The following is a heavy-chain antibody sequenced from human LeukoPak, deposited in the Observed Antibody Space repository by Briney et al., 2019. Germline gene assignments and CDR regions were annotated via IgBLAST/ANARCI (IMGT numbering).Heavy chain of an antibody. CDR2: IYSGGST. Sequence: GGSLRLSCAASGFSVSRNYMHWVRQAPGEGLEWVSLIYSGGSTSYAESVKGRFTISRDNSKNRLYLQMNSLRAEDTAVYYCARKTDHQTGGDYWGQGTLVTVSS. CDR3: ARKTDHQTGGDY. CDR1: GFSVSRNY. D-gene: IGHD1-1*01. J-gene: IGHJ4*02. V-gene: IGHV3-66*01.